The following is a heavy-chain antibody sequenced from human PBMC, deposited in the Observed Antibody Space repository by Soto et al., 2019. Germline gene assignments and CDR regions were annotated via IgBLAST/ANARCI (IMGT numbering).Heavy chain of an antibody. Sequence: SETLSLTCTVSGASISSGDYFWSWIRQSPGKGLEWIGYIYDSGSSYYNPSLKSRVTMSVDTSKNQFSLKLSSVTAADTAVYYCAREKGYISGPKNFDYWGQGTLVTVSS. V-gene: IGHV4-30-4*01. CDR2: IYDSGSS. J-gene: IGHJ4*02. CDR1: GASISSGDYF. D-gene: IGHD5-12*01. CDR3: AREKGYISGPKNFDY.